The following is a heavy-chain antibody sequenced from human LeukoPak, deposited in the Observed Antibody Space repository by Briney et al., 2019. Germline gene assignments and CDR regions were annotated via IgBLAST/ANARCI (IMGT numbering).Heavy chain of an antibody. V-gene: IGHV4-34*01. CDR3: ARAPDGICTTITCYKRDASDI. J-gene: IGHJ3*02. Sequence: SSETLSLTCGVYGGSFSAYDYWIWIRQPPGKGLEWIGEFNHNGITGYNPSLKSRVTISIDTSKNQFSLKLNSVTAADTAVYYCARAPDGICTTITCYKRDASDIWGQGTMVTVSS. D-gene: IGHD2-2*01. CDR2: FNHNGIT. CDR1: GGSFSAYDY.